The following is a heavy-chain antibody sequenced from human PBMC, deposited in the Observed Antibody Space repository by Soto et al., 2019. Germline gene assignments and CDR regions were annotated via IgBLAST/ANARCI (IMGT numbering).Heavy chain of an antibody. J-gene: IGHJ6*02. CDR2: IDTSDSYT. V-gene: IGHV5-10-1*01. Sequence: GESLKISCKGSGYSFTSYCISWVRQMPVKGLEWMGRIDTSDSYTNYSPSFQGHVTISAAKSISTAYLQWSSLKASDTAMYYCARHNPPYSSSLYYYYRMNVRGQGTTVTVCS. CDR1: GYSFTSYC. D-gene: IGHD6-6*01. CDR3: ARHNPPYSSSLYYYYRMNV.